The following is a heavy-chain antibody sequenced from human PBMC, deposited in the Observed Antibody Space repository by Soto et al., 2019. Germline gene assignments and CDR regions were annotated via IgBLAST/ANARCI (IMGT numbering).Heavy chain of an antibody. CDR1: GFTFSSHG. J-gene: IGHJ3*02. CDR2: IWYDGSNK. D-gene: IGHD3-22*01. Sequence: QAQLVESGGGVVQPGRSLRLSCSASGFTFSSHGMHWARQAPGKGLEWVAVIWYDGSNKYYADSVKGRFTISRDNSKNTLYLQMNSLRAEDTAVYYCARAYFYDSGAYQNAFDIWGQGTMVTVSS. V-gene: IGHV3-33*01. CDR3: ARAYFYDSGAYQNAFDI.